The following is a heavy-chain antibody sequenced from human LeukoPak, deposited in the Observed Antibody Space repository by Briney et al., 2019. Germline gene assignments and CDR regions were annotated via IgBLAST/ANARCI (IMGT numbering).Heavy chain of an antibody. CDR1: GYTFTSYG. J-gene: IGHJ4*02. Sequence: ASVKVSCKASGYTFTSYGISWVRQAPGQGLEWMGWISAYNGNTNYAQKLQGRVTMTTDTSTSTAYMELRSLRSDDTAVYYCAGDRDYYDSSGYYPLFDYWGQGTLVTVSS. CDR3: AGDRDYYDSSGYYPLFDY. V-gene: IGHV1-18*01. D-gene: IGHD3-22*01. CDR2: ISAYNGNT.